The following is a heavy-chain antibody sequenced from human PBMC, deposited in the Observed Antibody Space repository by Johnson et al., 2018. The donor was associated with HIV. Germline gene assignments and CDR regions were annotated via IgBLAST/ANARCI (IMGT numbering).Heavy chain of an antibody. CDR3: AKDLVLMDFGGAFDV. V-gene: IGHV3-30*02. D-gene: IGHD2-8*01. CDR1: GFTFSTYA. CDR2: MRFDGSEI. Sequence: QVQLVESGGGLVKPGGSLRLSCAASGFTFSTYAMHWVRQAPGKGLEWVTFMRFDGSEIHYVESVKGRFTISRDNSKNTLYLHMTSLRVEDTAVYYCAKDLVLMDFGGAFDVWGQGTMVTVSS. J-gene: IGHJ3*01.